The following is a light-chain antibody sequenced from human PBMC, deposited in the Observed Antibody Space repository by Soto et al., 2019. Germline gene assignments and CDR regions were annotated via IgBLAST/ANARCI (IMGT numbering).Light chain of an antibody. Sequence: DIHMTQSPSTLPASVGDRVTITCRASQSISNWLAWYQQKPGKAPNLLIYDASSLQSGVPSRFSGSGFGTEFTLTISSLQPEDFATYYCQQLNSYPRTFGQGTKVDIK. CDR1: QSISNW. CDR3: QQLNSYPRT. V-gene: IGKV1-5*01. J-gene: IGKJ1*01. CDR2: DAS.